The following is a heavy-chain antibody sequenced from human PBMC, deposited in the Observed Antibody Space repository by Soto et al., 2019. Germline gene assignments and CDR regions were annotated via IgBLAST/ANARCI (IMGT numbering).Heavy chain of an antibody. Sequence: PGGSLSLSCAASGFSVSSNFLTWVRPAPGKGLEWVSLIYSDGSTYYVADSVKGRFTISRDNSKNTLYLHMNSLRVEDTAMYYCARSYCSGGTCYSDYWGQGALVTVSS. CDR1: GFSVSSNF. CDR2: IYSDGST. CDR3: ARSYCSGGTCYSDY. J-gene: IGHJ4*02. V-gene: IGHV3-66*01. D-gene: IGHD2-15*01.